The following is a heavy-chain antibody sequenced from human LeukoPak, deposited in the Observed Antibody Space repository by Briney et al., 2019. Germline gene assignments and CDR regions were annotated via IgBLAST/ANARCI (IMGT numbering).Heavy chain of an antibody. V-gene: IGHV3-15*01. CDR1: GFTFNLAY. D-gene: IGHD3-3*01. CDR3: TTDLRL. Sequence: GGCLRLSCAASGFTFNLAYMTCVRQAPGKGRECVARIKSKADCGTTYYAAPVKGRFTISTDDSKNTLYLKMNSLKIEDTALYYCTTDLRLWGQGTLVTVSS. J-gene: IGHJ1*01. CDR2: IKSKADCGTT.